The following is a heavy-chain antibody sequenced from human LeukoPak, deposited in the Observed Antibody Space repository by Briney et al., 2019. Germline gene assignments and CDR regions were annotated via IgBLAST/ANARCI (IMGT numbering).Heavy chain of an antibody. J-gene: IGHJ4*02. CDR1: GFTVSSNY. V-gene: IGHV3-53*01. Sequence: GGSLRLSCAASGFTVSSNYMTWVRQAPGKGLEWGSVIYSGGSTYYADSVKGRFTISRDNSKNTLYLQMNSLRAEDTAVYYCARDVDYFDYWGQGTLVTASS. CDR3: ARDVDYFDY. CDR2: IYSGGST.